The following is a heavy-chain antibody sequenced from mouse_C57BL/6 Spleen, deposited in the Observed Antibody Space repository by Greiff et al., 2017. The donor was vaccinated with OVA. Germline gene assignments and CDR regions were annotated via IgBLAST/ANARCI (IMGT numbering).Heavy chain of an antibody. V-gene: IGHV1-80*01. J-gene: IGHJ4*01. Sequence: VQLQQSGAELVKPGASVKISCKASGYAFSSYWMNWVKQRPGKGLEWIGQIYPGDGDTNYNGKFEGKATLTADKSSSTAYMQLSSLTSEDSAVYFCRYGNYGYAMDYWGQGTSVTVSS. CDR1: GYAFSSYW. CDR2: IYPGDGDT. CDR3: RYGNYGYAMDY. D-gene: IGHD2-10*02.